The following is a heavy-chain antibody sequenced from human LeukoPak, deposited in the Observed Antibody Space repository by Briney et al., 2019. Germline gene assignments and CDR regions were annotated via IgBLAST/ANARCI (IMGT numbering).Heavy chain of an antibody. CDR1: GFTFSSYA. CDR2: ISGSGGST. D-gene: IGHD3-22*01. J-gene: IGHJ4*02. CDR3: ARGDSLPVLDY. Sequence: PGGSLRLSCAASGFTFSSYAMSWVRQAPGKGLEWVSAISGSGGSTYYADSVKGRFIISRDNSKNTLYLQMGSLRPEDMALYYCARGDSLPVLDYWGQGTLVSVSS. V-gene: IGHV3-23*01.